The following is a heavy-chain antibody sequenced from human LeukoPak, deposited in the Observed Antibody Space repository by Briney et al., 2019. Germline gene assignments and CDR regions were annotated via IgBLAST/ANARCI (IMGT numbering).Heavy chain of an antibody. CDR3: ARDQVRGYYYHMDV. D-gene: IGHD4/OR15-4a*01. Sequence: SETLSLTCTVSGGSISSHYWSWIRQPPGKGLKWIGYIYYTGSANYNPSLNSRVTISVDTSKNQFSLNLSSVTAADTAVYYCARDQVRGYYYHMDVWGKGTTVTVSS. CDR2: IYYTGSA. V-gene: IGHV4-59*11. CDR1: GGSISSHY. J-gene: IGHJ6*03.